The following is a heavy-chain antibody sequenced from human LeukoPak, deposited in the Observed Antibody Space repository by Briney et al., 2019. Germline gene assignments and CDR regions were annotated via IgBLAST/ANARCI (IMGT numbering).Heavy chain of an antibody. J-gene: IGHJ4*02. V-gene: IGHV1-69*13. D-gene: IGHD3-10*01. Sequence: SVKVSCKVSGGTFSSYAISWVRQAPGQGLERMGGIIPIFGTANYAQKFQGRVTITADESTSTAYMELSSLRSEDTAVYYCARDLGSGGVFDYWGQGTLVTVSS. CDR1: GGTFSSYA. CDR2: IIPIFGTA. CDR3: ARDLGSGGVFDY.